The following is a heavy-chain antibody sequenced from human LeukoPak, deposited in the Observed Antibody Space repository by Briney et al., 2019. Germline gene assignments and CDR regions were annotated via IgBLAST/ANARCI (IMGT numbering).Heavy chain of an antibody. CDR1: GFTFRNYG. V-gene: IGHV3-30*18. CDR2: TSYDGSEK. J-gene: IGHJ4*02. CDR3: AKANSGYDLSDYFDY. D-gene: IGHD5-12*01. Sequence: PGGSLRLSCAASGFTFRNYGMHWVRQAPGKGLEWVAVTSYDGSEKYYADSAKGRFTISRDNSKNTLYLQINSLRAEDTAVYYCAKANSGYDLSDYFDYWGQGTLVTVSS.